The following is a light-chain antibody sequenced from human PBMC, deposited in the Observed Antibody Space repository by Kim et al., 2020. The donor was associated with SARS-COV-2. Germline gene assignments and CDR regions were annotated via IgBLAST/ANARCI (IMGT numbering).Light chain of an antibody. CDR2: HAS. J-gene: IGKJ4*01. CDR1: QSVSRP. Sequence: SPAELATLPCTARQSVSRPFAGYQQKPGQGPRLLIYHASNRATGIPARFSGSGYGTDFTLTISSLEPEDFAVYYCQQRTSWPLTFGGGTKVDIK. V-gene: IGKV3-11*01. CDR3: QQRTSWPLT.